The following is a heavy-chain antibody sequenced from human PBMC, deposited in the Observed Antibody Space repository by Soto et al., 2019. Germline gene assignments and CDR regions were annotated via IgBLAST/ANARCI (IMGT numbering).Heavy chain of an antibody. CDR2: FIQLFGTP. Sequence: QVQLVQYGAEVKKPGSSVKVSCKASGGTFRSCVFSWVRQEPGQRLEWMGGFIQLFGTPNYAQKFQGRVTRTADESTSTVYMEMSILTSEDSAVYYCARGLTLYSAGRHDYYGMDVWGQGTTVAVSS. J-gene: IGHJ6*02. V-gene: IGHV1-69*01. D-gene: IGHD2-15*01. CDR3: ARGLTLYSAGRHDYYGMDV. CDR1: GGTFRSCV.